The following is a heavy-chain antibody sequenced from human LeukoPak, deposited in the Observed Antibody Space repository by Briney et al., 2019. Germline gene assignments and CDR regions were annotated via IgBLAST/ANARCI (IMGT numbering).Heavy chain of an antibody. Sequence: SETLSLPCTVSVGSISSGGYYWSWIRQHPGKGLEWIGYIYYSGSTYYNPSLKSRVTISVDTSKNQFSLKLSSVTAADTAVYYCARVPNYYGSGSSFDYWGQGTLVTVSS. CDR1: VGSISSGGYY. CDR3: ARVPNYYGSGSSFDY. CDR2: IYYSGST. D-gene: IGHD3-10*01. V-gene: IGHV4-31*03. J-gene: IGHJ4*02.